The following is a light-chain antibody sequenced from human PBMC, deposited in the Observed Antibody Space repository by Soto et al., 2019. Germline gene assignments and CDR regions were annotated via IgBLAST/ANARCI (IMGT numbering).Light chain of an antibody. V-gene: IGLV1-40*01. CDR2: GNS. CDR1: SSNIGAGYD. CDR3: QSYDSSLSGSV. Sequence: QSVLTQPPSVSGAPGQRVTISCTGSSSNIGAGYDVHWYQQLPGTAPKLLIHGNSNLPSGVPDRISGSKSGTSASLAITGLQAEDEADYYCQSYDSSLSGSVFGGGTKVTVL. J-gene: IGLJ2*01.